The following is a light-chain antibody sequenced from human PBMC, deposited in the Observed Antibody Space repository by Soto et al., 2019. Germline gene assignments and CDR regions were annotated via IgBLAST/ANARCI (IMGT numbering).Light chain of an antibody. Sequence: EIVLTQSPGTLSLSPGERATLSCRASQTLGTKYLAWYQQKPGQAPSLLIYDTPNRATGVPDRFSCSGSGTDFTLTISKLEPEDFAVYYCHHYGTSPPNTFGQGTKLEIK. CDR2: DTP. J-gene: IGKJ2*01. CDR1: QTLGTKY. CDR3: HHYGTSPPNT. V-gene: IGKV3-20*01.